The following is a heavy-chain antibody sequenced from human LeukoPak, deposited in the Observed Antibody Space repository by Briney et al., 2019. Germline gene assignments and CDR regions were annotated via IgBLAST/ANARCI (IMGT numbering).Heavy chain of an antibody. D-gene: IGHD6-19*01. CDR2: IYYSGST. Sequence: PSETLSLTCTVSGGSVSSGSYYWAWIRQPPGKGLEWIASIYYSGSTYYNPSLKSRVTISVGTSRNQFSLKLSSVTAADTAVYYCASLAVAGLSEGYWGQGTLVIVSS. CDR1: GGSVSSGSYY. V-gene: IGHV4-39*01. J-gene: IGHJ4*02. CDR3: ASLAVAGLSEGY.